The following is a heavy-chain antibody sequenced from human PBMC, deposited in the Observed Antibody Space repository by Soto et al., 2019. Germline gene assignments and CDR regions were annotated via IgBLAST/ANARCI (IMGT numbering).Heavy chain of an antibody. CDR2: ISGSGGST. J-gene: IGHJ4*02. V-gene: IGHV3-23*01. D-gene: IGHD1-26*01. CDR3: ARLGSGSYYDY. Sequence: EVQLLESGGGLVQPGGSLRLSCAASGFTFSSYAMRWVRQAPVKGLEWVSAISGSGGSTYYADSVKGRFTISRDNYKNSLYLQMNILKAEETAVYYCARLGSGSYYDYWGQGTLVTVYS. CDR1: GFTFSSYA.